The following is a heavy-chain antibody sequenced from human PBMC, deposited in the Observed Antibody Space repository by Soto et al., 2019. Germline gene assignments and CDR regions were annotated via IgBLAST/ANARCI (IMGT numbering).Heavy chain of an antibody. J-gene: IGHJ4*02. D-gene: IGHD6-19*01. CDR2: ISYDGSNK. CDR3: AKDKISGWDHFDY. Sequence: GGSLRLSCAASGFTFSSYGMHWVRQAPGKGLEWVAVISYDGSNKYYADSVKGRFTISRDNSKNTLYLQMNSLRAEDTAVYYCAKDKISGWDHFDYWGQGTLVTVSS. CDR1: GFTFSSYG. V-gene: IGHV3-30*18.